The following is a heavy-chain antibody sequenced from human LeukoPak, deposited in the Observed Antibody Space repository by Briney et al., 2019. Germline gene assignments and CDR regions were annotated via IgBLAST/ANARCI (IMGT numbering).Heavy chain of an antibody. Sequence: SETLSLTCTVSGGSISSYYWSWIRQPPGKGLEWIGYIYYSGSTNYNPSLKSRVTISVDTSKNQLSLKLSSVTAADTAVYYCARAPAAAGRFDYWGQGTLVTVSS. J-gene: IGHJ4*02. CDR2: IYYSGST. V-gene: IGHV4-59*01. D-gene: IGHD6-13*01. CDR3: ARAPAAAGRFDY. CDR1: GGSISSYY.